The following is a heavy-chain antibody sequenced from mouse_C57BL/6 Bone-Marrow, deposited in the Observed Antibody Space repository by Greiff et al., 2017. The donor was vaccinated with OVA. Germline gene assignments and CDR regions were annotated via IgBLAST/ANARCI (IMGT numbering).Heavy chain of an antibody. D-gene: IGHD1-1*01. CDR3: AREERFYYVSPWYFDV. Sequence: VQLQQSGPELVKPGASVKISCKASGYTFTDYYINWVKQRPGQGLEWIGWIYPGSGNTKYNEKFKGKATLTVDTSSSTAYMQLSSLTSEDSAVYFCAREERFYYVSPWYFDVWGTGTTVTVSS. V-gene: IGHV1-84*01. J-gene: IGHJ1*03. CDR1: GYTFTDYY. CDR2: IYPGSGNT.